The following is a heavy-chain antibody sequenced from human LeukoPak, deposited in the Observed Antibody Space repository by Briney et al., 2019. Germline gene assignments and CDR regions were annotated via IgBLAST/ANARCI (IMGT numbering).Heavy chain of an antibody. Sequence: SETLSLTCTVSGGSVTSGGYYWSWIRRHPGKGLEWIGYVYYTGSTYYNPSLKSRVTISPDTSKNQFSLKVSSVTAADTAVYYCARISAGRYGMDVWGQGTTVTVSS. CDR3: ARISAGRYGMDV. V-gene: IGHV4-31*03. D-gene: IGHD6-6*01. CDR1: GGSVTSGGYY. CDR2: VYYTGST. J-gene: IGHJ6*02.